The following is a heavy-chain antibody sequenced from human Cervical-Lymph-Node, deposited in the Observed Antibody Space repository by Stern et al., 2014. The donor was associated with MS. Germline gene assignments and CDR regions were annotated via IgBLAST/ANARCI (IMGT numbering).Heavy chain of an antibody. CDR3: ARESPVEPAATDAFDI. V-gene: IGHV3-33*01. Sequence: DQLVESGGGVVQPGRTLRLSCAASGFTFSTYGMHWVRQAPGKGLEWVAVIWVDRTNSLYADSVKGRFTISRDNSKNTLYLQMNPLRTEDTAVYYCARESPVEPAATDAFDIWGRGTMVAVSS. J-gene: IGHJ3*02. CDR1: GFTFSTYG. D-gene: IGHD2-2*01. CDR2: IWVDRTNS.